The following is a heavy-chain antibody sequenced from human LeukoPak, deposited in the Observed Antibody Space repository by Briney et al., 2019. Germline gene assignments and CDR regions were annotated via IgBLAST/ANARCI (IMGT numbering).Heavy chain of an antibody. J-gene: IGHJ4*02. V-gene: IGHV1-2*02. Sequence: ASVKVSCKASGYTFTGYYMHWVRQAPGQGLEWMGWINPNSGGTNYAQKFQGRVTMTRDTSISTAYMELSRLRSDDTAVYYCARDLSLGWFGELFGYYFDYWGQGTLVTVSS. D-gene: IGHD3-10*01. CDR3: ARDLSLGWFGELFGYYFDY. CDR1: GYTFTGYY. CDR2: INPNSGGT.